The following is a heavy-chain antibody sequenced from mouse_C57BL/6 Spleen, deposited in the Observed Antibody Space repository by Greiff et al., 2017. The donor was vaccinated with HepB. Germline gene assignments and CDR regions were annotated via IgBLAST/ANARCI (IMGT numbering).Heavy chain of an antibody. CDR3: TTREPFAY. Sequence: EVQLQQSGAELVRPGASVKLSCTASGFNIKDDYMHWVKQRPEQGLEWIGWIDPENGDTEYASKFQGKATITADTSSNTAYLQLSSLTSEDTAVYYCTTREPFAYWGQGTLVTVSA. J-gene: IGHJ3*01. V-gene: IGHV14-4*01. CDR1: GFNIKDDY. CDR2: IDPENGDT.